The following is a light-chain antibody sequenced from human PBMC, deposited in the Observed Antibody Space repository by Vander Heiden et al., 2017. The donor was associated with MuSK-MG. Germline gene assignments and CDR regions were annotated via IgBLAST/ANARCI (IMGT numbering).Light chain of an antibody. CDR3: SSYTSSSHVV. J-gene: IGLJ2*01. CDR2: EVS. V-gene: IGLV2-18*02. CDR1: SSDVGSYNR. Sequence: QSALTQPPSVSGSPGQSVTISCTGTSSDVGSYNRVSWYQQPPGTAPKLMIYEVSNRPSGVPGRFSGSKSGNTASLTISGLQAEDEADYYCSSYTSSSHVVFGGGTKLTVL.